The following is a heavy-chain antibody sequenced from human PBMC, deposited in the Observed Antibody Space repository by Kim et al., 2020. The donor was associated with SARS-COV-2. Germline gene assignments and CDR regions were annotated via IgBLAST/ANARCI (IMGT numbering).Heavy chain of an antibody. Sequence: GSLRLSCAASGFTFSSYGMHWVRQAPGKGLEWVAVIWYDGSNKYYADSVKGRFTISRDNSKNTLYLQMNSLRAEDTAVYYCARDPDYDILTGYPQGMDVWGQGTTVTVSS. CDR1: GFTFSSYG. CDR2: IWYDGSNK. D-gene: IGHD3-9*01. CDR3: ARDPDYDILTGYPQGMDV. J-gene: IGHJ6*02. V-gene: IGHV3-33*08.